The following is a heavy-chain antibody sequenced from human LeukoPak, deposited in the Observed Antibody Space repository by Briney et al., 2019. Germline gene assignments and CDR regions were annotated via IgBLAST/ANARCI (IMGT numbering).Heavy chain of an antibody. V-gene: IGHV4-59*01. CDR2: IYYSGST. CDR1: GGSISSYY. CDR3: AGEGYSGSDSNL. Sequence: SETLSPTCTVSGGSISSYYWSWIRQPPGKGLEWIGYIYYSGSTNYNPSLKSRVTISVDTSKNQFSLKLSSVTAAATAVYYCAGEGYSGSDSNLWGQGTLVTVSS. J-gene: IGHJ4*02. D-gene: IGHD5-12*01.